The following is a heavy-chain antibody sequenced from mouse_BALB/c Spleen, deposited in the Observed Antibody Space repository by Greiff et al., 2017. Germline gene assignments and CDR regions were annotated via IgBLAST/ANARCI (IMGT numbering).Heavy chain of an antibody. V-gene: IGHV1S56*01. CDR2: IYPGNVNT. J-gene: IGHJ3*01. Sequence: VKLQESGPELVKPGASVRISCKASGYTFTSYYIHWVKQRPGQGLEWIGWIYPGNVNTKYNEKFKGKATLTADKSSSTAYMQLSSLTSEDSAVYFCARDGNYVGWFAYWGQGTLVTVSA. CDR3: ARDGNYVGWFAY. D-gene: IGHD2-1*01. CDR1: GYTFTSYY.